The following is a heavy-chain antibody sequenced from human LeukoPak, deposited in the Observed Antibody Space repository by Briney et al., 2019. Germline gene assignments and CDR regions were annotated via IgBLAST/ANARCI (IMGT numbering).Heavy chain of an antibody. J-gene: IGHJ4*02. CDR2: IYYTGAT. V-gene: IGHV4-39*01. CDR1: GGSITSSSYY. CDR3: ARYGSSGDLSY. Sequence: SETLSLTCSVSGGSITSSSYYWAWIRQPPEKGLEWIGSIYYTGATYYSPSLKSRVTISVDTSKNQFSLKLSSVTAADTAVYYCARYGSSGDLSYWGQGTLVTVSS. D-gene: IGHD3-22*01.